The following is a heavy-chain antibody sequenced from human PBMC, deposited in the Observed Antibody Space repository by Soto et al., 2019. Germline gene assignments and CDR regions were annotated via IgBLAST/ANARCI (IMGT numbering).Heavy chain of an antibody. CDR1: GGSISSSSYY. D-gene: IGHD2-15*01. CDR3: ARQDHIVVVVAATLCAFDI. CDR2: IYYSGST. J-gene: IGHJ3*02. Sequence: SETLSLTCTVSGGSISSSSYYWGWIRQPPGKGLEWIGSIYYSGSTYYNPSLKSRVTISVDTSKNQFSLKLSSVTAADTAVYYCARQDHIVVVVAATLCAFDIWGQGTMVTVSS. V-gene: IGHV4-39*01.